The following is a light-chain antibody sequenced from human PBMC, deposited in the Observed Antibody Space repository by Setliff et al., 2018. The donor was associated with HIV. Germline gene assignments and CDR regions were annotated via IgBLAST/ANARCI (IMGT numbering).Light chain of an antibody. Sequence: QSVLTQPRSVSGSPGQSVTFSCTGSSSDVGAYNFVSWYQQHPGKAPKLIIYDVYKRPSGVPDRFSGSKSGDTASLTISGLQSEDEADYYCCSYAGTYTYIVGTGTKV. CDR1: SSDVGAYNF. J-gene: IGLJ1*01. CDR3: CSYAGTYTYI. V-gene: IGLV2-11*01. CDR2: DVY.